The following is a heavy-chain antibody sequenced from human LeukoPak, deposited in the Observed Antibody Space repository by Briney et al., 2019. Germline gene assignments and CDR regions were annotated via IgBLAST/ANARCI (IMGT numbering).Heavy chain of an antibody. J-gene: IGHJ4*02. CDR1: GYTFTSYG. CDR2: IIPILGIA. D-gene: IGHD3-22*01. V-gene: IGHV1-69*04. Sequence: ASVKVSCKASGYTFTSYGISWVRQAPGQGLEWMGRIIPILGIANYAQKFQGRVTITADKSTSTAYMELSSLRSEDTAVYYCAIDYYDSSGYYYYFDYWGQGTLVTVSS. CDR3: AIDYYDSSGYYYYFDY.